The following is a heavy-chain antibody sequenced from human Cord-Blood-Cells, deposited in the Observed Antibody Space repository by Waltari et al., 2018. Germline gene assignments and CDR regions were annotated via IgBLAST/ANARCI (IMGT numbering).Heavy chain of an antibody. CDR2: IISSSSYI. V-gene: IGHV3-21*01. CDR1: GFTFRSYS. Sequence: EVQLVESGGGLVKPGGSLGLSCAASGFTFRSYSRTWVRQAPGKGMGWVSSIISSSSYIYYADSVKGRFTISRDNAKNSLYLQMNSLRAEDTAVYYCARGGIAAMDYWGQGTLVTVSS. CDR3: ARGGIAAMDY. D-gene: IGHD6-13*01. J-gene: IGHJ4*02.